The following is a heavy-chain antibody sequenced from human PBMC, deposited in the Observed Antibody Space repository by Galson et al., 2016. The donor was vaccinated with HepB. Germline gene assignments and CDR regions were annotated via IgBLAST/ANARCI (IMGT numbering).Heavy chain of an antibody. CDR2: LNPSGGST. V-gene: IGHV1-46*03. J-gene: IGHJ4*02. D-gene: IGHD1-26*01. CDR3: ARARHSGPFDY. CDR1: GYPFTRFY. Sequence: SVKVSCKVSGYPFTRFYIHWVRQAPGQGLEWIGILNPSGGSTSYAQRFQGRVTVTRDTSTSTVYMDLSSLTSEDTAVYYCARARHSGPFDYWGQGTLVTVSS.